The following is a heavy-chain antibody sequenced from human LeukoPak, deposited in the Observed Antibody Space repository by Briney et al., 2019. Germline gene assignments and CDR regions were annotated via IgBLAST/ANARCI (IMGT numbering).Heavy chain of an antibody. Sequence: GGSLRLSCAASGFTFSSYEMNWVRQAPGKGLEWVSYISSSGSTIYYADSVKGRFTISRDNAKNSLYLQMNSLRAEDTAVYYCAKMEGQRLYDYCMDVWGRGTTVTVSS. CDR1: GFTFSSYE. D-gene: IGHD2-8*01. CDR3: AKMEGQRLYDYCMDV. J-gene: IGHJ6*03. V-gene: IGHV3-48*03. CDR2: ISSSGSTI.